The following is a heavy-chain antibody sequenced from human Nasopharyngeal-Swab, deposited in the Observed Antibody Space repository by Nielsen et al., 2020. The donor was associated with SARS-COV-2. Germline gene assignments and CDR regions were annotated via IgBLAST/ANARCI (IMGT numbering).Heavy chain of an antibody. J-gene: IGHJ6*03. CDR1: GDSVSCSSAA. D-gene: IGHD4-17*01. V-gene: IGHV6-1*01. CDR2: TYYGSKLNN. CDR3: ARARGAYGDYYYYYYTDV. Sequence: QTLSLTCAISGDSVSCSSAAWNWIRQSPSRGIEWQGRTYYGSKLNNDYAVSVKSRITIIPDTSKNQFSLHLNSVTPEDTAVYYCARARGAYGDYYYYYYTDVWGKGTTVTVSS.